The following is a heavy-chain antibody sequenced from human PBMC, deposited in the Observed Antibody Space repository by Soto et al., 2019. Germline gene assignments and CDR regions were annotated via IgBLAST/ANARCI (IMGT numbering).Heavy chain of an antibody. V-gene: IGHV6-1*01. CDR3: ARNHDTSFDY. J-gene: IGHJ4*02. CDR2: TYYRSRWYY. CDR1: GDSVSGSTSS. D-gene: IGHD1-1*01. Sequence: QVQLQQSGPGLVRPSQTLSLTCAISGDSVSGSTSSWNWIRQSPSRGLEWLGRTYYRSRWYYSFAVSMKSRITVNPDTSKNHFSLHLTSVTPEDTAVYYCARNHDTSFDYWGQGTLVTVSS.